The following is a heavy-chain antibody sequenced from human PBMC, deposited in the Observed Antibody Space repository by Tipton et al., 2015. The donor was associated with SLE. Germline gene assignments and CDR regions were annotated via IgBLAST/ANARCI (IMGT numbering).Heavy chain of an antibody. D-gene: IGHD3-9*01. CDR1: GFTFSDYY. V-gene: IGHV3-11*06. CDR3: ARADSDYDILTGYYFDY. Sequence: SLRLSCAASGFTFSDYYMSWIRQAPGKGLEWVSYISSSSSYTNYADSVKGRFTISRDNAKNSLYLQMNSLRAEDTAVYSCARADSDYDILTGYYFDYWGQGTLVTVSS. J-gene: IGHJ4*02. CDR2: ISSSSSYT.